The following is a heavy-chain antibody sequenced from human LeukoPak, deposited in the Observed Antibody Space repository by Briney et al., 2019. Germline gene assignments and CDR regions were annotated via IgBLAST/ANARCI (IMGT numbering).Heavy chain of an antibody. J-gene: IGHJ3*02. CDR1: GGSISSYY. CDR2: IYYSGST. V-gene: IGHV4-59*08. CDR3: ARRNRGVIYDAFDI. Sequence: PSETLFLTCTVSGGSISSYYWSWIRQPPGKGLEWIGYIYYSGSTNYNPSLKSRVTISVDTSKNQFSLKLSSVTAADTAVYYCARRNRGVIYDAFDIWGQGTMVTVSS. D-gene: IGHD3-10*01.